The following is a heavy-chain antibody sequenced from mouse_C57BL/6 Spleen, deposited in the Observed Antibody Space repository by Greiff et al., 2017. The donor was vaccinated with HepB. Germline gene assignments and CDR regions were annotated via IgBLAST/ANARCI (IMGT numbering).Heavy chain of an antibody. CDR3: ASYPFFAY. V-gene: IGHV5-17*01. Sequence: EVQRVESGGGLVKPGGSLKLSCAASGFTFSDNGFHWVRQAPEKGREWVAYISRGSSTIHYADTVKGRFTISRDNAKNTLFLQMTSLRSEDTAMYYCASYPFFAYWGQGTLVTVSA. CDR1: GFTFSDNG. J-gene: IGHJ3*01. CDR2: ISRGSSTI.